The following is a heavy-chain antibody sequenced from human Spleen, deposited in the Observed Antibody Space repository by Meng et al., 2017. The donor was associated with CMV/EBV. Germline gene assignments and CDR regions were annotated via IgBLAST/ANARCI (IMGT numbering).Heavy chain of an antibody. J-gene: IGHJ5*02. Sequence: KASGYTFPGYPMHWVRQAPGEGLEWMGWINPNSGGTKYAQKFQGRVTMTRDTSISTAYMELSRLRYDDTAVYYCARAVVPAATFDPWGQGTLVTVSS. CDR3: ARAVVPAATFDP. D-gene: IGHD2-2*01. V-gene: IGHV1-2*02. CDR1: GYTFPGYP. CDR2: INPNSGGT.